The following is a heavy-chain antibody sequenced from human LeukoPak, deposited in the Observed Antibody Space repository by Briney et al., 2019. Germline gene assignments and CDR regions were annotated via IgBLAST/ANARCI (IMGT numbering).Heavy chain of an antibody. CDR1: GITFSSYW. Sequence: GGSLRLSCAGSGITFSSYWMHWVRQAPGKGLVWVSRINSDGSTTNYADSVKGRFTISRDNAKNTLYLQMNSLRAEDTAIYYCARKLNFGDPFYWGQGTLVTVSS. J-gene: IGHJ4*02. V-gene: IGHV3-74*01. CDR2: INSDGSTT. CDR3: ARKLNFGDPFY. D-gene: IGHD4-17*01.